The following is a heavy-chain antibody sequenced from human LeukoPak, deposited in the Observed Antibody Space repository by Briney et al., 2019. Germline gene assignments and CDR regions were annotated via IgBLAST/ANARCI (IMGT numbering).Heavy chain of an antibody. CDR3: ARGLGSWYNY. V-gene: IGHV4-34*01. CDR1: GXSSTTYY. CDR2: INHSGST. Sequence: SETLSLTCAVYGXSSTTYYWSWIRQPPGKGLEWIGEINHSGSTNYNPSLKSRVTISVDSSKNQFSLKLNSVTAADTAVYYCARGLGSWYNYWGQGTLVTVSS. J-gene: IGHJ4*02. D-gene: IGHD6-13*01.